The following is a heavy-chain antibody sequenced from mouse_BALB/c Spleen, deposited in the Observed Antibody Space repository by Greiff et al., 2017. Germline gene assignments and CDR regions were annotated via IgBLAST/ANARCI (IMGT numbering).Heavy chain of an antibody. J-gene: IGHJ1*01. CDR1: GYTFTDYV. CDR3: ARSYYGSSLYWYFDV. D-gene: IGHD1-1*01. CDR2: IYPGSGST. Sequence: QVQLKQSGPELVKPGASVKMSCKASGYTFTDYVISWVKQRTGQGLEWIGEIYPGSGSTYYNEKFKGKATLTADKSSNTAYMQLSSLTSEDSAVYFCARSYYGSSLYWYFDVWGAGTTVTVSA. V-gene: IGHV1-77*01.